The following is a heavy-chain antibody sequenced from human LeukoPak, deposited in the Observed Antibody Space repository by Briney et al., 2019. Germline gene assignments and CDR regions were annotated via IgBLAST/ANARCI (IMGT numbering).Heavy chain of an antibody. CDR1: GYTFTSYG. Sequence: ASVTVSCKASGYTFTSYGISWVRQAPGQGLEWMGWISAYNGNTNYAQKLQGRVTMTTDTSTSTAYMELRSLRSDDTAVYYCARESLKWLRLYYFDYWGQGTLVTVSS. D-gene: IGHD5-12*01. J-gene: IGHJ4*02. CDR3: ARESLKWLRLYYFDY. CDR2: ISAYNGNT. V-gene: IGHV1-18*01.